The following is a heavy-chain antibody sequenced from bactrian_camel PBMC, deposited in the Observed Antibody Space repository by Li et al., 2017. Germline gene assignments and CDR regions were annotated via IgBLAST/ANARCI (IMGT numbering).Heavy chain of an antibody. V-gene: IGHV3S53*01. D-gene: IGHD1*01. Sequence: VQLVESGGGSAQAGGSMRLSCAAVAHFDSMGWFRQAPGMEREGVATFDAVGSTSYADSVKGRFIISRDNAKNTLYLQLNSLKTEDTGTYYCIKHWHAWGQGTQVTVS. CDR1: AHFDS. CDR2: FDAVGST. CDR3: IKHWHA. J-gene: IGHJ6*01.